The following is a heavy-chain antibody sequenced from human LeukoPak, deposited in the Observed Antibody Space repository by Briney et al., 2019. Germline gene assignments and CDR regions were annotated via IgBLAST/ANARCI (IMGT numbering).Heavy chain of an antibody. CDR3: TSNLYCSTSSCYTLDN. CDR2: IKSKSGRGTT. Sequence: GGSLRLSCAASGFTFSNGWMSWVRQAPGKGLEWVGRIKSKSGRGTTDYAAPVKGRFTISRDGSTNTVYLHMNSLKTEDTAAYFCTSNLYCSTSSCYTLDNWGQGTLVAVSP. V-gene: IGHV3-15*01. J-gene: IGHJ4*02. CDR1: GFTFSNGW. D-gene: IGHD2-2*02.